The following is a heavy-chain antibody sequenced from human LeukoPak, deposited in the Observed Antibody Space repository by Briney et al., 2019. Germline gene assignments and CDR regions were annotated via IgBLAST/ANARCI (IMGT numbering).Heavy chain of an antibody. Sequence: GGSLRLSCAASGFTVSSNYMTWVRQAPGKGLQWVSIIYSDYSTYCADSVKGRFTISRDNSKNTLYLEMNSLRAEDTAVYYCAKGYCSGGSCPPPHYWGQGTLVTVSS. D-gene: IGHD2-15*01. CDR2: IYSDYST. V-gene: IGHV3-66*01. CDR1: GFTVSSNY. J-gene: IGHJ4*02. CDR3: AKGYCSGGSCPPPHY.